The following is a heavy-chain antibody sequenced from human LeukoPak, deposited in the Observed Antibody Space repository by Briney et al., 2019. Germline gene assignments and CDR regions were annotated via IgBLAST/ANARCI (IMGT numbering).Heavy chain of an antibody. D-gene: IGHD6-19*01. V-gene: IGHV4-34*01. CDR1: GGSFSGYY. Sequence: SETLSLTCAVYGGSFSGYYWGWIRQPPGKGLEWTGGIYYSGSTYYNPSLKSRVTISVDTSKNQFSLKLSSVTAADTAVYYCASHQWLVSFDYWGQGTLVTVSS. CDR2: IYYSGST. CDR3: ASHQWLVSFDY. J-gene: IGHJ4*02.